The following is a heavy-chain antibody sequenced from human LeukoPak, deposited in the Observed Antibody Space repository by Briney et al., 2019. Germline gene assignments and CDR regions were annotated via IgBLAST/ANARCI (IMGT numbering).Heavy chain of an antibody. V-gene: IGHV3-21*01. Sequence: QAGGSLRLSCAASGFTFSSYSMNWVRQAPGKGLEWVSSISSSSSYIYYADSVKGRFTISRDNAKNSLYLQMNTLRVEDTALYYCARDLPGEPGRGVFDIWGQGTMVTVSS. J-gene: IGHJ3*02. CDR3: ARDLPGEPGRGVFDI. D-gene: IGHD1-14*01. CDR1: GFTFSSYS. CDR2: ISSSSSYI.